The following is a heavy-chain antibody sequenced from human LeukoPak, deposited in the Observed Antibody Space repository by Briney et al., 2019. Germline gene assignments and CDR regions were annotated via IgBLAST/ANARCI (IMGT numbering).Heavy chain of an antibody. Sequence: SETLSLTCAVYGGSFSGYYWSWIRQPPGKGLEWIGYIYHSGSTYYNPSLKSRVTISVDRSKNQFSLKLSSVTAADTAVYYCARESNYGSGSIYGMDVWGQGTTVTVSS. V-gene: IGHV4-34*01. CDR2: IYHSGST. D-gene: IGHD3-10*01. CDR1: GGSFSGYY. CDR3: ARESNYGSGSIYGMDV. J-gene: IGHJ6*02.